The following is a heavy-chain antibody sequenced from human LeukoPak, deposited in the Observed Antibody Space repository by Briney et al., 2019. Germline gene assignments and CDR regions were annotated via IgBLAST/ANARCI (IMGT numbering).Heavy chain of an antibody. CDR1: GFTFANYV. V-gene: IGHV3-30*04. J-gene: IGHJ4*02. Sequence: GGSLRLSCAASGFTFANYVTHWVRQAPGKGLEWVAVTSPDEGLKFYGDSVKGRFTISRDNSKNTMYLQMNNLRAEDTAVYYCTREPILGAPDYFDCWGQGTLVIASA. D-gene: IGHD1-26*01. CDR3: TREPILGAPDYFDC. CDR2: TSPDEGLK.